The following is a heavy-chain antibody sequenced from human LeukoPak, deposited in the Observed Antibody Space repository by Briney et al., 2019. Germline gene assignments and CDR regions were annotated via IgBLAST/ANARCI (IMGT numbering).Heavy chain of an antibody. V-gene: IGHV4-34*01. Sequence: SETLSLTCAVYGGSFSGYYWSWIRQPPGKGLERIGEINHSGSTNYNPSLKSRVTISVDTSKNQFSLKLSSVTAADTAVYYCARGLSSPYYYYMDVWGKGTTVTISS. CDR2: INHSGST. D-gene: IGHD2-2*01. J-gene: IGHJ6*03. CDR3: ARGLSSPYYYYMDV. CDR1: GGSFSGYY.